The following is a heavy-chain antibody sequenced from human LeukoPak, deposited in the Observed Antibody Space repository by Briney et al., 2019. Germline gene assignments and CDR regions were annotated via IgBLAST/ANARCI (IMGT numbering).Heavy chain of an antibody. Sequence: GGSLRLSCAASGFTFSSYAMNWVRQAPGKGLEWVSGISGSGGSTYYADSVKGRFTISRDNSKNTLYLQMNSLRAEDTAVYYCAKTQGTVYDSSGLDYWGQGTLVTVSS. CDR2: ISGSGGST. CDR1: GFTFSSYA. CDR3: AKTQGTVYDSSGLDY. V-gene: IGHV3-23*01. D-gene: IGHD3-22*01. J-gene: IGHJ4*02.